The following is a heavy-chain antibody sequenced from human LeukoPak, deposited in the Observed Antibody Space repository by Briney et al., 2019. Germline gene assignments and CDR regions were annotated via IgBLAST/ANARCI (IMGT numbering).Heavy chain of an antibody. V-gene: IGHV3-30*19. CDR2: IWYDGSNK. CDR3: ARGPGYSYGYVPKIDY. Sequence: GGSLRLSCAASGFTFSSYGMHWVRQAPGKGLEWVAVIWYDGSNKYYADSVKGRFTISRDNSKNTLYLQMNSLRAEDTAVYYCARGPGYSYGYVPKIDYWGQGTLVTVSS. CDR1: GFTFSSYG. D-gene: IGHD5-18*01. J-gene: IGHJ4*02.